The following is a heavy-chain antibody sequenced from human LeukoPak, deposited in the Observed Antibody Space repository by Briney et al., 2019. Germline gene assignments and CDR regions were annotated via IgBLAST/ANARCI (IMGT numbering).Heavy chain of an antibody. CDR2: INPNSGGT. CDR1: GYTFTGYY. J-gene: IGHJ4*02. CDR3: ARDRSGYYVFDY. Sequence: ASVKVSCKASGYTFTGYYMHWVRQAPGQGLEWMGWINPNSGGTNYAQKFQGRVTMTRDTSISTAYMELSRLRSDDTAVYYCARDRSGYYVFDYWGQGTLVTVSS. V-gene: IGHV1-2*02. D-gene: IGHD3-3*01.